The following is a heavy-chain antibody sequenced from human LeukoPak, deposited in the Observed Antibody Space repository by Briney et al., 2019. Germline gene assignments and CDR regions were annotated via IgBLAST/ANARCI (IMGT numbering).Heavy chain of an antibody. CDR3: AREHYGSGSYSPWFDP. Sequence: GGSLRLSCAASGFTFSSYCMNWVRQAPGKGLEWVSYISRSSSAIYYADSVKGRFTISRDNAKNSLYLQMNSLRDEDTAVYYCAREHYGSGSYSPWFDPWGQGTLVTVSS. D-gene: IGHD3-10*01. V-gene: IGHV3-48*02. J-gene: IGHJ5*02. CDR1: GFTFSSYC. CDR2: ISRSSSAI.